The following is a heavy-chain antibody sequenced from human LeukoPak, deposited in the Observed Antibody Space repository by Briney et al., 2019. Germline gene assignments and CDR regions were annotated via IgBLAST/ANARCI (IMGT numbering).Heavy chain of an antibody. CDR2: INHSGST. J-gene: IGHJ4*02. CDR3: ARGLWFGELWSDY. D-gene: IGHD3-10*01. Sequence: SETLSLTCAVYGGSFSGYYWSWIRQPPGKGLEWIGEINHSGSTNYNPSLKSRVTISVYTSKNQFSLKLSSVTAADTAVYYCARGLWFGELWSDYWGQGTLVTVSS. CDR1: GGSFSGYY. V-gene: IGHV4-34*01.